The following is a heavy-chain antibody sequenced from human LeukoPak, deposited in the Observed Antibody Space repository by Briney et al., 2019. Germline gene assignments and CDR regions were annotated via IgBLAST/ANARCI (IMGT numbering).Heavy chain of an antibody. D-gene: IGHD5-18*01. J-gene: IGHJ4*02. CDR2: ISSSSSYI. CDR1: RFSFSSYT. V-gene: IGHV3-21*06. Sequence: GGSLRLSCAASRFSFSSYTMNWVRQAPGKGLEWVSSISSSSSYIYYADSVKGRFTISRDSAKNSLYLQMNSLRAEDTAVYYCARGLGYNYGTGQPDYWGQGTLVTVSS. CDR3: ARGLGYNYGTGQPDY.